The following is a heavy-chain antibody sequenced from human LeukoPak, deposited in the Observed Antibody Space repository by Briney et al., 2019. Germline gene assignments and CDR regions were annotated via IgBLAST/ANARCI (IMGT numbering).Heavy chain of an antibody. D-gene: IGHD3-22*01. CDR1: GGSFSSYY. V-gene: IGHV4-34*01. Sequence: SETLSLTCAVYGGSFSSYYWSWIRQPPGKGLEWIGEINHSGSANYNPSLKSRVTISVDTSKNQFSLKLSSVTAADTAVYYCARLYYYYDSSGYYYGTFDYWGQGTLVTVSS. CDR2: INHSGSA. CDR3: ARLYYYYDSSGYYYGTFDY. J-gene: IGHJ4*02.